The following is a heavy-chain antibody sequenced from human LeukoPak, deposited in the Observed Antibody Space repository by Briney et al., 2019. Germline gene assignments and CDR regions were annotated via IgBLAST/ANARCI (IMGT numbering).Heavy chain of an antibody. J-gene: IGHJ3*02. V-gene: IGHV4-38-2*02. CDR3: ARDSVITVTPGASDI. Sequence: HPSETLSLTCTVSGYSISSDNYWGWIRQPPGKGLEWIGNIYQTGSTYYNPSLTSRVTISIDTSKNQFSLKLSSVTAADTAVYYCARDSVITVTPGASDIWGQGTMVTVSS. CDR1: GYSISSDNY. D-gene: IGHD4-17*01. CDR2: IYQTGST.